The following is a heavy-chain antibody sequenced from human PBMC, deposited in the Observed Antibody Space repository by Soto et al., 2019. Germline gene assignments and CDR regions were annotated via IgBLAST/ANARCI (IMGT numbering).Heavy chain of an antibody. D-gene: IGHD3-10*01. J-gene: IGHJ5*02. CDR2: INHSGST. V-gene: IGHV4-34*01. CDR1: GGSFSGYY. Sequence: KPSETLSLTCAVYGGSFSGYYWSWIRQPPGKGLEWIGEINHSGSTNYNPSLKSRVTISVDTSKNQFSLKLSSVTAADTAVYYCARVRHYYGSGSYYNEKKTNWLDPWGQGTMVTVYS. CDR3: ARVRHYYGSGSYYNEKKTNWLDP.